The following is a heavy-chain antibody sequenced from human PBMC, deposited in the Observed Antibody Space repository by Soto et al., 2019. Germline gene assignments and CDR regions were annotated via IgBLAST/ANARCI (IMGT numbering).Heavy chain of an antibody. V-gene: IGHV3-33*01. CDR2: KWYDGSNK. J-gene: IGHJ4*02. CDR3: ARDLNIPFDWLLSGPDY. CDR1: GFTFSSYG. Sequence: GGSLRLSCAASGFTFSSYGMHWVRQAPGKGQEWVAVKWYDGSNKYYAEPVKGRFTISRDNSKNTLYLQMNSLRAEDTAVYYCARDLNIPFDWLLSGPDYWGQGTLVTVSS. D-gene: IGHD3-9*01.